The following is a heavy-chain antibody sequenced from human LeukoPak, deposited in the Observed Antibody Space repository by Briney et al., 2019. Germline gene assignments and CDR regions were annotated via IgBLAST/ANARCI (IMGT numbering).Heavy chain of an antibody. CDR3: ARDPWSRMDV. Sequence: GGSLRLSCAAFGFTSSTYWMHWVRQAPGKGLVWVSRVNDDGSSTTYADSVKGRFSISRDNAKNTVYLQMNSLRAEDTAVYYCARDPWSRMDVWGQGTTVTVSS. CDR2: VNDDGSST. V-gene: IGHV3-74*01. CDR1: GFTSSTYW. J-gene: IGHJ6*02. D-gene: IGHD3-3*01.